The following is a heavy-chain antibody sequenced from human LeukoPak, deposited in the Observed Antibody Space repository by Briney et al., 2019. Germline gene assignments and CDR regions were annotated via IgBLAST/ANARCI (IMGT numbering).Heavy chain of an antibody. Sequence: GGSLRLSCTASGFTFGDYAMSWFRQAPGKGLEWVGFIRSKAYGGTTEYAASVKGRFTISRDDSKSIAYLQMNSLKTEDTAVYYCTRDRIVVVVAATRDGMDVWGQGTTVTVSS. CDR2: IRSKAYGGTT. D-gene: IGHD2-15*01. CDR1: GFTFGDYA. V-gene: IGHV3-49*03. CDR3: TRDRIVVVVAATRDGMDV. J-gene: IGHJ6*02.